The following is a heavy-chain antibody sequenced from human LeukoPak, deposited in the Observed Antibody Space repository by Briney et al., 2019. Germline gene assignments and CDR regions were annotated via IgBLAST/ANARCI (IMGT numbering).Heavy chain of an antibody. D-gene: IGHD3-22*01. Sequence: GRSLRLSCAASGFIFSSYGMNWVRQAPGKGLEWVSFISGTSTTIYYTASVKGRFTISRDNAKNSLYLQMNSLRDEDTAVYYCARDRGYYFDYWGQGTLVTVSS. J-gene: IGHJ4*02. V-gene: IGHV3-48*02. CDR1: GFIFSSYG. CDR2: ISGTSTTI. CDR3: ARDRGYYFDY.